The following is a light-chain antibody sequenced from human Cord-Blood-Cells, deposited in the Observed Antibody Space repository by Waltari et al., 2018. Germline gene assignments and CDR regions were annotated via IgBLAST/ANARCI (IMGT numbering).Light chain of an antibody. J-gene: IGKJ1*01. Sequence: DIQMTQSPSSLSASVGHRVTITSRASQSISSYLNWYQQKPGNAPKLLIYAASSLQSGVPSRFSGSRSGTDFTLTISSLQPKDFATYYCQQSYSTPRTFGQGTKVEIK. CDR1: QSISSY. V-gene: IGKV1-39*01. CDR2: AAS. CDR3: QQSYSTPRT.